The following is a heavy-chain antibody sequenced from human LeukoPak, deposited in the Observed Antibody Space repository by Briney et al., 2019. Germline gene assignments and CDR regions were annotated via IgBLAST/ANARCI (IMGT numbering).Heavy chain of an antibody. J-gene: IGHJ4*02. CDR3: ARGYCSSTSCLFDY. Sequence: GGSLRLSCAASGFTFSDYYMSWIRLAPGKGLEWVSFISIRETTIYYLDSVKGRFTISRDNSKNTLYLQMNSLRAEDTAVYYCARGYCSSTSCLFDYWGQGILVTVSS. CDR2: ISIRETTI. CDR1: GFTFSDYY. D-gene: IGHD2-2*01. V-gene: IGHV3-11*04.